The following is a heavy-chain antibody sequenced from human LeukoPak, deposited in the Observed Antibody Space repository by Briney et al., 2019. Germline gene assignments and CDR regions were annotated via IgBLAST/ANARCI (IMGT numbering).Heavy chain of an antibody. D-gene: IGHD1-26*01. CDR1: GGTFSSYA. J-gene: IGHJ6*03. CDR3: AREGAPLPYYYYCYYMDV. CDR2: IIPIFGTA. V-gene: IGHV1-69*13. Sequence: ASVKVSCKASGGTFSSYAISWVRQAPGQGLEWMGGIIPIFGTANYAQKFQGRVTITADESTSTAYMELSSLRSEDTAVYYCAREGAPLPYYYYCYYMDVWGKGTTVTVSS.